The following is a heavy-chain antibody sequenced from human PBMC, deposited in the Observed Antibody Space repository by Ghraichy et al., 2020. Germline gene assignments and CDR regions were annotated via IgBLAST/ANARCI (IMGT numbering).Heavy chain of an antibody. D-gene: IGHD1-26*01. Sequence: SQTLSLTCTVSGGSISSYYWSWIRQPPGKGLEWIGYIYYSGSTNYNPSLKSRVTISVDTSKNQFSLTLSSVTAADTAVYYCARHWGGSYYFDYWGQGTLVTVSS. V-gene: IGHV4-59*08. CDR3: ARHWGGSYYFDY. CDR2: IYYSGST. J-gene: IGHJ4*02. CDR1: GGSISSYY.